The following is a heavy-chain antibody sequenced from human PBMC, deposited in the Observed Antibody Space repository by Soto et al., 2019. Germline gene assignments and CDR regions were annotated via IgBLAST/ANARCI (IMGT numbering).Heavy chain of an antibody. CDR1: GYSFTSYW. V-gene: IGHV5-51*01. D-gene: IGHD4-17*01. CDR2: IYPGGSDT. CDR3: ARQGPTVTTRRSGMDV. Sequence: GESLKISCKGSGYSFTSYWIGWVRQMPGKGLEWMGIIYPGGSDTRYSPSFQGQVTISADKSISTAYLQWSSLKASDTAMYYCARQGPTVTTRRSGMDVWGQGTTVTVSS. J-gene: IGHJ6*02.